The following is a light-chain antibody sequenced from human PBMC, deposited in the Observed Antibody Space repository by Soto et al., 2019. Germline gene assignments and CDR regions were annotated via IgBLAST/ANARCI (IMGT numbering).Light chain of an antibody. CDR3: QQYYSTPPT. Sequence: DIVMTQSPDSLAVSLGERATINCKSSQSVLYSSNNKNYLAWYQQKPGQPPKLIIYWASTRESGGPDRFSGSGSRTDSPLTISSLPAEDVAVYYCQQYYSTPPTFGQGTKVEIK. J-gene: IGKJ1*01. CDR1: QSVLYSSNNKNY. V-gene: IGKV4-1*01. CDR2: WAS.